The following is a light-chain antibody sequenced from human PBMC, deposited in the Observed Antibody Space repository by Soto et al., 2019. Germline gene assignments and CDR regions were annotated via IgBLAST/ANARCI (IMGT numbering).Light chain of an antibody. CDR3: QQFGNSRYI. CDR1: QSVSSN. J-gene: IGKJ2*01. CDR2: GAS. Sequence: EIVMTQSPATLSVSPGERATLSCRASQSVSSNLAWYQQKPGQAPRLLIYGASTRATGIPARFSGSGSGTEFTLTISSLQSEDFAVYYCQQFGNSRYIFGPGTKVEIK. V-gene: IGKV3-15*01.